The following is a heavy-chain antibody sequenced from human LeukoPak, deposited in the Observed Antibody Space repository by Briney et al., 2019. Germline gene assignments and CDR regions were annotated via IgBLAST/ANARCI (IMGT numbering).Heavy chain of an antibody. CDR1: GFTFSSYW. Sequence: GSLRLSCAASGFTFSSYWMHWVRQAPGKGLEWIGSIYHSGSTYYNPSLKSRVTISVDTSKNQFSLKLSSVTAADTAVYYCARDVVVVVAATPDYWGQGTLVTVSS. CDR3: ARDVVVVVAATPDY. J-gene: IGHJ4*02. D-gene: IGHD2-15*01. CDR2: IYHSGST. V-gene: IGHV4-38-2*02.